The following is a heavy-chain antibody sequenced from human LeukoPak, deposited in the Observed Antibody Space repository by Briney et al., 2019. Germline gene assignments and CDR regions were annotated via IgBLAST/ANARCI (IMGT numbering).Heavy chain of an antibody. CDR3: AKDLGKGYGSGSFNY. CDR1: GFTFSSYA. V-gene: IGHV3-23*01. D-gene: IGHD3-10*01. J-gene: IGHJ4*02. CDR2: ISGSGGST. Sequence: PGGSLRLSCAASGFTFSSYAMSWVRQAPGKGLEWASAISGSGGSTYYADSVKGRFTISRDNSKNTLYLQMNSLRAEDTAVYYCAKDLGKGYGSGSFNYWGQGTLVTVSS.